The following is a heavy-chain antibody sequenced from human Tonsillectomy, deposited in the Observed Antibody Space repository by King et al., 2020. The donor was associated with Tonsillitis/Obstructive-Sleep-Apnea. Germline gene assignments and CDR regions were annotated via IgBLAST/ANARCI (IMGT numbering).Heavy chain of an antibody. V-gene: IGHV4-59*01. D-gene: IGHD5-18*01. CDR3: ARHTAMGNLFDY. Sequence: QLQESGPGLVKPSETLSLTCTVSGGSISSYYWSWIRQPPGKGLEWIGYIYYSGSTNYNPSLKSRITISVDTSKNQFSLKLSSVTAADTAVYYCARHTAMGNLFDYWGQGTLVTVSS. J-gene: IGHJ4*02. CDR1: GGSISSYY. CDR2: IYYSGST.